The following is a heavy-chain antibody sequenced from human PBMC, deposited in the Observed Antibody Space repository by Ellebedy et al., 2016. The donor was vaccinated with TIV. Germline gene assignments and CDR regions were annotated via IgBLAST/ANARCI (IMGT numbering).Heavy chain of an antibody. CDR2: IVASGAT. CDR3: ARQGSKDALDI. J-gene: IGHJ3*02. CDR1: GGSLGGYY. Sequence: MPSETLSLTCAVSGGSLGGYYWSWIRQSPGKGLEWIGHIVASGATGYNPSLKTRVTMSVETSKNHLSLDLSSVTAADSAVYFCARQGSKDALDIWGQGTLVTVSS. V-gene: IGHV4-34*12.